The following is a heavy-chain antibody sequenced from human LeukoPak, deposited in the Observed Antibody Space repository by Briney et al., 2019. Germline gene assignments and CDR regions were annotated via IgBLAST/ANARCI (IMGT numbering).Heavy chain of an antibody. CDR1: GFTFSTYG. J-gene: IGHJ4*02. CDR3: AREASIVVRCSDY. CDR2: ISYDGSGK. Sequence: PGGSLRLSCVASGFTFSTYGMHWVPQAPGKGLVLVALISYDGSGKYYADSVKGRFTISRDNSKNTLYLQMGSLRAEDMAVYYCAREASIVVRCSDYWGQGTLVTVSS. D-gene: IGHD6-6*01. V-gene: IGHV3-30*03.